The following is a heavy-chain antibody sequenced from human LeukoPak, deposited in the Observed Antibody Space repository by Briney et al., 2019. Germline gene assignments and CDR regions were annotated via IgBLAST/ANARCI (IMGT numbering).Heavy chain of an antibody. Sequence: GGSLRLSCAASGFTFSSYAMSWVRHAPGKGLEWVSAISGSGGSTYYADSVKGRCTISRDNSKNTLYLQMNSLRAEDTAVYYCARKYYDFWSGYSPYFDYWGQGTLVTVSS. V-gene: IGHV3-23*01. CDR2: ISGSGGST. D-gene: IGHD3-3*01. CDR3: ARKYYDFWSGYSPYFDY. CDR1: GFTFSSYA. J-gene: IGHJ4*02.